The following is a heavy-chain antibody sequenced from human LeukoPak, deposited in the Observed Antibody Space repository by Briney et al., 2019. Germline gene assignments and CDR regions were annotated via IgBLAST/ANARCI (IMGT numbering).Heavy chain of an antibody. CDR3: ARHRYSGSYYGAIDY. CDR1: GGSLSGYY. J-gene: IGHJ4*02. D-gene: IGHD1-26*01. CDR2: INHSGST. Sequence: NPSETLSLTCAVYGGSLSGYYWSWIRQPPGKGLEWIGEINHSGSTNYNPSLKSRVTISVDTSKNQFSLKLSSVTAADTAVYYCARHRYSGSYYGAIDYWGQGTLVTVSS. V-gene: IGHV4-34*01.